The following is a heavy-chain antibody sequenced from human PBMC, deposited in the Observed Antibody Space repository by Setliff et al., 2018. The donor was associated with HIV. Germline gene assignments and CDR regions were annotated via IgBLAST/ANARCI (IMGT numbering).Heavy chain of an antibody. CDR3: ATGIDNFWSGYVN. Sequence: SETLSLPCTVSGGSISSRYWSWIRLPPGKGLEWVGTLYYTGNTNSNTALKSRVTLSGDTSKNLFSLKLTPVTPADPAVYYGATGIDNFWSGYVNWGQGTMVTVSS. CDR2: LYYTGNT. CDR1: GGSISSRY. J-gene: IGHJ4*02. V-gene: IGHV4-59*11. D-gene: IGHD3-3*01.